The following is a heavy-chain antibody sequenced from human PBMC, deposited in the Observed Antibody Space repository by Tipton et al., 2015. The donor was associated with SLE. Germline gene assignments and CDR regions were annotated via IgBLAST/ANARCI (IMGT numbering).Heavy chain of an antibody. CDR3: ARKESYYYSGMDV. Sequence: SLRLSCAVSGGSVSSNYWWSWVRQAPGKGLEWIGEIYHRGSTNYNPSLKSRVTMSVDKSKNHFSLKLTSVTAADTAVYYCARKESYYYSGMDVWGQGASVTVSS. CDR2: IYHRGST. D-gene: IGHD3-10*01. V-gene: IGHV4-4*02. CDR1: GGSVSSNYW. J-gene: IGHJ6*02.